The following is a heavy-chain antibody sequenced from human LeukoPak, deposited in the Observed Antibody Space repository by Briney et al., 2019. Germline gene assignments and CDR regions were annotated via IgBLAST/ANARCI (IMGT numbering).Heavy chain of an antibody. CDR2: ISYDGSNK. V-gene: IGHV3-30*03. Sequence: GGSLRLSCAASGFTFSSYGKHWVRQAPGKGLEWVAVISYDGSNKYYADSVKGRFTISRDNSKNTLYLQMNSLRAEDTAVYYCARESGWGLPHAFDLWGQGTMVAVSS. CDR3: ARESGWGLPHAFDL. D-gene: IGHD3-3*01. J-gene: IGHJ3*01. CDR1: GFTFSSYG.